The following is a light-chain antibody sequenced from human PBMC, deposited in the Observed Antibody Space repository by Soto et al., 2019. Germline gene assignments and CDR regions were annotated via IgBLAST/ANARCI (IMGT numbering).Light chain of an antibody. J-gene: IGKJ5*01. CDR1: QGIRNY. V-gene: IGKV1-9*01. CDR3: QQVNSYPIT. Sequence: DIQWTQSPSFLSASVGDRVTVPCRASQGIRNYLAWYQQKPGRDPKLLIYIASTLQSGVPSRFSGSYSGTEFTLTITSLQPEDFATYYCQQVNSYPITFGQGTRLEI. CDR2: IAS.